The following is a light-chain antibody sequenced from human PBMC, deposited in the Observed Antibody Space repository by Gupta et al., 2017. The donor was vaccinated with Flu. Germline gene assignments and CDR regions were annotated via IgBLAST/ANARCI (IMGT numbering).Light chain of an antibody. CDR1: SGSVASSLY. J-gene: IGLJ2*01. CDR3: RVYGGNGVSL. CDR2: KTS. Sequence: TVLPQEPSLSVSPGVTVTLTCDLSSGSVASSLYPSCYQPTPAQPLRQLVYKTSWRAAGVPGRLSGSIGGGTAALTITGAQAFEESDYYCRVYGGNGVSLFGGGTRLTV. V-gene: IGLV8-61*01.